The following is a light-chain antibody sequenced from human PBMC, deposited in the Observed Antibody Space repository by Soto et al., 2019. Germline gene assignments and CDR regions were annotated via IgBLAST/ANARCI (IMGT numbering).Light chain of an antibody. J-gene: IGKJ1*01. CDR3: QQYGSSGT. CDR2: GAS. Sequence: IVLTRSPGTLSLSPGEEAPIYCRASQSVSSANFAWYQQKPGQAPRLLIYGASSRATGIPDRFSGSGSGTDFTLPISRLEPEDFAVYYCQQYGSSGTFGQGTKVDIK. V-gene: IGKV3-20*01. CDR1: QSVSSAN.